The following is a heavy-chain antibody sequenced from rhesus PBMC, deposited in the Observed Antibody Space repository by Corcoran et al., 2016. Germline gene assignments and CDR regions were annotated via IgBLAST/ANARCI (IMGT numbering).Heavy chain of an antibody. Sequence: QVQLQESGPGLVKPSETLSLTGAASGYSISSGYYWNWISQPPGKGLEWIGYITYRGGHTYNPAPKSRVTIPRDTSKNQVSRKVNSGTAADTAVYYCARERGRGGYSYSLAYWGQGVLVTVSS. D-gene: IGHD5-12*01. V-gene: IGHV4-122*02. CDR1: GYSISSGYY. CDR3: ARERGRGGYSYSLAY. CDR2: ITYRGGH. J-gene: IGHJ4*01.